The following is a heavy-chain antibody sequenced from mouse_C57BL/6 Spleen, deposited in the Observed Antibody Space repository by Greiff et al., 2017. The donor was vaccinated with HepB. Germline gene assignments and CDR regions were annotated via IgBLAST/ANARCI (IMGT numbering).Heavy chain of an antibody. Sequence: VQLQQSGPGLVQPSQSLSITCTVSGFSLTSYGVHWVRQSPGKGLEWLGVIWRGGSTDYNAAFMSRLSITQDNSKSQVFFKMNSLQADDTARYYCAKEGTAMDYWGQGTSVTVSS. V-gene: IGHV2-5*01. J-gene: IGHJ4*01. CDR3: AKEGTAMDY. CDR1: GFSLTSYG. D-gene: IGHD2-14*01. CDR2: IWRGGST.